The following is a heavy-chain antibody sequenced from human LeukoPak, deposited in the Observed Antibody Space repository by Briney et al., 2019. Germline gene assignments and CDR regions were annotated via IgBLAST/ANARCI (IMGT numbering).Heavy chain of an antibody. J-gene: IGHJ4*02. D-gene: IGHD3-10*01. CDR3: ARVGGDPCFDY. CDR1: GFTFSSYW. Sequence: PGGSPRLSCAASGFTFSSYWMSWVRQAPGKGLEWVANIKQDGSEKYYVDSVKGRFTISRDNAKNSLYLQMNSLRAEDTAVYYCARVGGDPCFDYWGQGTLVTVSS. V-gene: IGHV3-7*01. CDR2: IKQDGSEK.